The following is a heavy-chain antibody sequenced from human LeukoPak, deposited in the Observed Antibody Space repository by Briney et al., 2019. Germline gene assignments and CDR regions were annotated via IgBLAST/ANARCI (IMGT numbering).Heavy chain of an antibody. D-gene: IGHD2-15*01. CDR3: AREGGLGKERIRNWFDP. CDR2: IYTIGST. Sequence: SETLSLTCTVSGGSISSYYWSWIRQPAGKGLEWIGRIYTIGSTNYNPSLKSRVTMSVDTSKNQFSLKLSSVTAADTAVYYCAREGGLGKERIRNWFDPWGQGTLVTVSS. J-gene: IGHJ5*02. CDR1: GGSISSYY. V-gene: IGHV4-4*07.